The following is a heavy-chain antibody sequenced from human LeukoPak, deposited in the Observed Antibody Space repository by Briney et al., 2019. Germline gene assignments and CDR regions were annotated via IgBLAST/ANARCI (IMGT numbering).Heavy chain of an antibody. J-gene: IGHJ6*02. V-gene: IGHV1-18*01. Sequence: ASVEVSCTASGYTFTSSGISRVRQAPGQEPEWMGWISAYHGNTNYAQKLQGRVTMATDTSTSTVYMELRSLRSDDTAVYYCAREKVTYYYYYGMDGWGQGTTVTVSS. CDR1: GYTFTSSG. D-gene: IGHD4-23*01. CDR2: ISAYHGNT. CDR3: AREKVTYYYYYGMDG.